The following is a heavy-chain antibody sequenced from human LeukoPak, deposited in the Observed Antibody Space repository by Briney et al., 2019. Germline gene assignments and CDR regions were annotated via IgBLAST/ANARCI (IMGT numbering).Heavy chain of an antibody. Sequence: SETLSLTCNVSGGSISSYYWSWIRQPPGEGLEWIGYVYYTGSTNYKPSLQSRVSISLDTSKRQFSLRLSSVTAADTPLYYCAIGPIPENWFDRGGQGRLVTVSS. CDR3: AIGPIPENWFDR. V-gene: IGHV4-59*01. CDR1: GGSISSYY. CDR2: VYYTGST. J-gene: IGHJ5*02.